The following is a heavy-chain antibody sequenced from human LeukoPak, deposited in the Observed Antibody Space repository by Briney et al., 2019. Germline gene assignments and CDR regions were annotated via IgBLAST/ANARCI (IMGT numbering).Heavy chain of an antibody. CDR3: AKDPYKVVVAAQGFDP. Sequence: GGSLRLSCGASGFSFSSYEMNWVRQAAGIGLDLLSYFSSSSSTIYYADSVKGRFTISRDNAKNSLYLQMNSLRAEDTAVYYCAKDPYKVVVAAQGFDPWGQGTLVTVSS. CDR1: GFSFSSYE. J-gene: IGHJ5*02. CDR2: FSSSSSTI. V-gene: IGHV3-48*03. D-gene: IGHD2-15*01.